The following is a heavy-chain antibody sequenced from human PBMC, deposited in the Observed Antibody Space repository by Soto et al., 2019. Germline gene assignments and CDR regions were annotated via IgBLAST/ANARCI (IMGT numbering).Heavy chain of an antibody. V-gene: IGHV5-51*01. CDR1: GYSFTSYW. CDR3: ARQSGETYYYDSSGYYFFDY. J-gene: IGHJ4*02. D-gene: IGHD3-22*01. CDR2: ISPCDSDT. Sequence: ESMKISYKGSGYSFTSYWLGWVRQIPGKGLEWMGIISPCDSDTRYSPSFQGQVTISADKSITTAYLQWSSLKASDTAMYYCARQSGETYYYDSSGYYFFDYWGQGTLVTVSS.